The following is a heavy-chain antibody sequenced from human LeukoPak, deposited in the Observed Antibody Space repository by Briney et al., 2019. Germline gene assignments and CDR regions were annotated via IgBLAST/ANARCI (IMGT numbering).Heavy chain of an antibody. CDR3: ARYGSGSYYHY. D-gene: IGHD3-10*01. V-gene: IGHV3-64*01. CDR2: ISADGGGT. Sequence: GGSLRLSCAASGFTFSDYAMHWVRQAPGKGLEYVSAISADGGGTYYVNSVKGRFTISRDNSKNTLYLQMGSLRAEDMAVYYCARYGSGSYYHYWGQGTLVTVSS. J-gene: IGHJ4*02. CDR1: GFTFSDYA.